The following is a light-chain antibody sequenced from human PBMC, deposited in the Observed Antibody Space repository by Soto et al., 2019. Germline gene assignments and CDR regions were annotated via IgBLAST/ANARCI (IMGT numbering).Light chain of an antibody. CDR3: QQYNNWPPLT. J-gene: IGKJ4*01. CDR1: QSVSTN. Sequence: VMTQSPATLSVSPGERAALSCRASQSVSTNLAWYQQKPGQPPRLLIYFASTRATAVPARFTAGGSGTEFTLTISSLQSDDLAVYYCQQYNNWPPLTFGGGTKVDIK. CDR2: FAS. V-gene: IGKV3-15*01.